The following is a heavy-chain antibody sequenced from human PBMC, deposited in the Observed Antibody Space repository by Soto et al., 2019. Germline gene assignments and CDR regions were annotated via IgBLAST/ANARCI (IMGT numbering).Heavy chain of an antibody. D-gene: IGHD5-12*01. J-gene: IGHJ6*03. CDR1: GFTFSSYW. CDR2: IKQDGSEK. V-gene: IGHV3-7*01. CDR3: ARVKEYSGYDFLGRYYYYYYMDV. Sequence: GGSLRLSCAASGFTFSSYWMSWVRQAPGKGLEWVANIKQDGSEKYYVDSVKGRFTISRDNAKNSLYLQMNSLRAEDTAVYYCARVKEYSGYDFLGRYYYYYYMDVWGKGTTVTVSS.